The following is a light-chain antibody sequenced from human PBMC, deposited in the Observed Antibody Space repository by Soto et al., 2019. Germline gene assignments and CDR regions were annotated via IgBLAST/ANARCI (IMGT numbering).Light chain of an antibody. CDR3: CSYAGSSTPVV. J-gene: IGLJ2*01. Sequence: QSALTQPASVSGSPGQSITISCTVTSSDVGSYNLVSWYQQHPGKAPKLMIYEGSKRPSGVSNRFSGSKSGNTASLTISGLQDEDEADYYCCSYAGSSTPVVFGGGTKVTVL. V-gene: IGLV2-23*01. CDR2: EGS. CDR1: SSDVGSYNL.